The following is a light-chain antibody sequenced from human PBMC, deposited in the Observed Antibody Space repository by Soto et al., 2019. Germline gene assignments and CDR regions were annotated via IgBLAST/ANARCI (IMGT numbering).Light chain of an antibody. CDR3: GTWDYSLSAVV. Sequence: QSVLTQPPSVSAAPGQKITISCSGSNSNVGNNFVSWYQHLPGTAPKLLIYDTNKRPSEIPDRFSGSKSGTSATLGITGLQTGDEADYFCGTWDYSLSAVVFGGGTKVTVL. V-gene: IGLV1-51*01. CDR2: DTN. J-gene: IGLJ2*01. CDR1: NSNVGNNF.